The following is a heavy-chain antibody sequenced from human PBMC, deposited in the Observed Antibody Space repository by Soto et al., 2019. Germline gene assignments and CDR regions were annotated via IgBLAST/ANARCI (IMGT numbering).Heavy chain of an antibody. CDR1: GYSISSGYY. CDR2: IYHSGST. D-gene: IGHD3-10*01. CDR3: ERKSYGWGSYSFNY. J-gene: IGHJ4*02. Sequence: PSETLSLTCAVSGYSISSGYYWGWIRQPPGKGLEWIGSIYHSGSTYYNPSLKSRVTISVDTSKNQFSLKLSSVTAADTAVYYCERKSYGWGSYSFNYWGQGTLVTVS. V-gene: IGHV4-38-2*01.